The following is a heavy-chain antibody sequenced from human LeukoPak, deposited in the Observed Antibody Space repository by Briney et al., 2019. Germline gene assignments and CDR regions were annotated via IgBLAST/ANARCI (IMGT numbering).Heavy chain of an antibody. J-gene: IGHJ4*02. V-gene: IGHV4-59*01. CDR2: VYYSGST. D-gene: IGHD1-7*01. Sequence: SETLSLTCIVSGDFITAYYWNWIRQPPGKGLEWIGYVYYSGSTEYNPSLRSRVTISLDMSKHQFSLNLTSVTAADTAVYYCASNTGTVFDYWGQGARVAVSS. CDR3: ASNTGTVFDY. CDR1: GDFITAYY.